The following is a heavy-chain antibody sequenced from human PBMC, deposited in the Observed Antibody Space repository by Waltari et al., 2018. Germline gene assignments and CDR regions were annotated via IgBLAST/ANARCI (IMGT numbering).Heavy chain of an antibody. CDR2: INSGGDT. V-gene: IGHV3-53*01. CDR3: ARDVAGYYYFDL. Sequence: EVQLVESGGGLIQPGGSLRLSCAASGFTVSNYYMSWVRQAPGKGLEGVSVINSGGDTHYADSVKGRFTISRDNSKNTIYLQLNTLRAEDTALYYCARDVAGYYYFDLWGRGTLVTV. J-gene: IGHJ2*01. CDR1: GFTVSNYY.